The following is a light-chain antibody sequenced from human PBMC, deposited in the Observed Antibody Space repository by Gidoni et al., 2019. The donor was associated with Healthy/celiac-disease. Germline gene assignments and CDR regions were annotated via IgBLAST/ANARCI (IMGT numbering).Light chain of an antibody. CDR3: QQRSNWLMYT. V-gene: IGKV3-11*01. J-gene: IGKJ2*01. CDR1: QSVSSY. CDR2: DAS. Sequence: EIVLTQSPATLSLSPGDRATLSCRASQSVSSYLAWYQQKPGQAPRLLIYDASNRATGIPARFSGSGSGTDFPLPISSLEPEDFAVYYCQQRSNWLMYTFGQGTKLEIK.